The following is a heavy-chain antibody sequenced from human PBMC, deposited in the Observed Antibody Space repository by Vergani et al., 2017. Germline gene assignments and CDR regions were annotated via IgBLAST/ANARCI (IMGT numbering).Heavy chain of an antibody. CDR3: AKFNLGIAVAGTSPTLDY. V-gene: IGHV3-73*02. CDR1: GFTFSGSA. Sequence: EVQLVESGGGLVQPGGSLKLSCAASGFTFSGSAMHWVRQASGKGLEWVGRIRSKANSYATAYAASVKGRFTISRDNSKNTLYLQMNSLRAEDTAVYYCAKFNLGIAVAGTSPTLDYWGQGTLVTVSS. J-gene: IGHJ4*02. D-gene: IGHD6-19*01. CDR2: IRSKANSYAT.